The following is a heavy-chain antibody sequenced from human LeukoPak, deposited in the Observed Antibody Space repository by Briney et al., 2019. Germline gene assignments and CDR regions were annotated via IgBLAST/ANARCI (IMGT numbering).Heavy chain of an antibody. Sequence: SETLSLTCTVSGGSISSSSYYWGWIRQPPGKGLEWIGSIYYSGSTYYNPSLKSRVTISVDTSKNQFSLKLSSVTAADTAVYYCARQVRKKIDFWGQGTLVTVSS. CDR3: ARQVRKKIDF. V-gene: IGHV4-39*01. CDR1: GGSISSSSYY. J-gene: IGHJ4*02. CDR2: IYYSGST.